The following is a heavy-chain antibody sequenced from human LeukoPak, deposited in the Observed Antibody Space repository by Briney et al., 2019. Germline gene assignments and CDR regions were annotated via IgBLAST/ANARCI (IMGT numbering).Heavy chain of an antibody. Sequence: GGSLRLSCAASGFTFSSYGMHWVRQAPGKGLEWVAVISYDGSNKYYADSVKGRFTISRDNSKNTLYLQMNSLRAEDTAVYYCARGDNWNSYYYYYMDVWGKGTTVTVSS. CDR1: GFTFSSYG. J-gene: IGHJ6*03. V-gene: IGHV3-30*03. D-gene: IGHD1-7*01. CDR2: ISYDGSNK. CDR3: ARGDNWNSYYYYYMDV.